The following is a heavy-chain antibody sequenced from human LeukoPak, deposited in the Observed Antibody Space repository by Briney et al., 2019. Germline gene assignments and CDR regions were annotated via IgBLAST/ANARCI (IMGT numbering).Heavy chain of an antibody. CDR3: ARELPREVTLDY. V-gene: IGHV3-74*01. D-gene: IGHD2-21*02. CDR1: GFTFIACG. CDR2: INNDGSST. Sequence: PGGSLRLSCAASGFTFIACGMQWVRQAPGKGLVWVSRINNDGSSTSYADSVKGRFTISRDNAKNTLYLQVNSLRAEDTGVYYCARELPREVTLDYWGQGTLVTVSS. J-gene: IGHJ4*02.